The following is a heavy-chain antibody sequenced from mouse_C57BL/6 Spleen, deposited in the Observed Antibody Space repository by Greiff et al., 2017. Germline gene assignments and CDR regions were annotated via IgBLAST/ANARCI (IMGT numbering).Heavy chain of an antibody. CDR1: GFTFSSYA. Sequence: DVMLVESGGGLVKPGGSLKLSCAASGFTFSSYAMSWVRQTPEKRLEWVATISDGGSYTYYPDNVKGRFTISRDNAKNNLYLQMSHLKSEDTAMYYCAREGTTVGFYYFDYGGQGTTLTVSS. D-gene: IGHD1-1*01. J-gene: IGHJ2*01. V-gene: IGHV5-4*01. CDR3: AREGTTVGFYYFDY. CDR2: ISDGGSYT.